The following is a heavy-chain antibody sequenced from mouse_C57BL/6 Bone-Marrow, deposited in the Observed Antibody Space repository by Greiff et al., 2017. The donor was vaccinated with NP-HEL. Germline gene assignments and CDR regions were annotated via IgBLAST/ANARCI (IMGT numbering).Heavy chain of an antibody. CDR1: GYTFTSYW. V-gene: IGHV1-72*01. CDR3: ARSRCYGSKGYFDV. D-gene: IGHD1-1*01. J-gene: IGHJ1*03. CDR2: IDPNSGGT. Sequence: QVQLQQPGAELVKPGASVKLSCKASGYTFTSYWMHWVKQRPGRGLEWIGRIDPNSGGTKYNEKFKSKATLTVDKPSSTAYMQLSSLTSKDSAVYYCARSRCYGSKGYFDVWGTGTTVTVSS.